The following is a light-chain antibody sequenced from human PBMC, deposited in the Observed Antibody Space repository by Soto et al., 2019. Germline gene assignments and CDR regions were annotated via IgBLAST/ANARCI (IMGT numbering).Light chain of an antibody. CDR1: QSIISW. CDR2: AAS. V-gene: IGKV1-39*01. J-gene: IGKJ1*01. Sequence: DIQITQSPSTLSASVGDRFTITCRASQSIISWLAWYQQKPGKAPKLLIYAASSLQSGVPSRFSGSGSGTDFTLTISSLQPEDFATYYCQQSYSTPRTFGQGTKVDIK. CDR3: QQSYSTPRT.